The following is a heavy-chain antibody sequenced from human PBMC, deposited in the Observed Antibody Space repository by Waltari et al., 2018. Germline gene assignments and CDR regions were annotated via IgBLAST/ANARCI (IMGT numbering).Heavy chain of an antibody. D-gene: IGHD4-17*01. V-gene: IGHV4-39*02. CDR2: IDYSGNT. Sequence: QLQLQESGPGLVKSSETLFLTCTVSGGSISSSGYYWGWIRQPPGKGLEWIGTIDYSGNTYYNPSLKSRVTISVDTSKRQFSLKLNSVTAADTAVYYCVRDFGDHRTDYWGQGTLVTVSS. CDR3: VRDFGDHRTDY. CDR1: GGSISSSGYY. J-gene: IGHJ4*02.